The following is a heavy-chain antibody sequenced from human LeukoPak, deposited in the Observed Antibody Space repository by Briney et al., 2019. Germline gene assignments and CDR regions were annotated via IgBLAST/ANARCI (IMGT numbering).Heavy chain of an antibody. V-gene: IGHV3-73*01. Sequence: GGSLRLSCAASGITFSGSAMHWVRQASGKGLEWVGRIRSKANSYATAYAASVKGRFTISRDDSKNTLYLQMNSLRAEDTAVYYCARASGWYDYWGQGTLVTVSS. D-gene: IGHD6-19*01. J-gene: IGHJ4*02. CDR1: GITFSGSA. CDR2: IRSKANSYAT. CDR3: ARASGWYDY.